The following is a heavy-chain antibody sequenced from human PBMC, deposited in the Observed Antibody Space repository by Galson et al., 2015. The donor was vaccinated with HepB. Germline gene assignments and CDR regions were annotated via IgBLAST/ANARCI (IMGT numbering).Heavy chain of an antibody. D-gene: IGHD5-18*01. V-gene: IGHV3-23*01. J-gene: IGHJ4*02. CDR3: AKVLAAILRGYSYGWGFDY. CDR1: GFTFSSYA. Sequence: SLRLSCAASGFTFSSYAMSWVRQAPGKGLEWVSTISGSGGSTYYADSVKGRFTISRDNSKNTLYLQMNSLRAEDTAVYYCAKVLAAILRGYSYGWGFDYWGQGTLVTVSS. CDR2: ISGSGGST.